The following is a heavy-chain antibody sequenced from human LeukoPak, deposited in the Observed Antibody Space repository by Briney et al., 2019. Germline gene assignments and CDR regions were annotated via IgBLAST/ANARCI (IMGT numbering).Heavy chain of an antibody. J-gene: IGHJ6*02. Sequence: SVKVSCKASGGTFSSYAISWVRQAPGQGLEWMGRIIPILGIANYAQKFQGRVTITADKSTSTAYMELSRLRSDDTAVYYCAREVAVAGTLTIYYYYGMDVWGQGTTVTVSS. CDR2: IIPILGIA. V-gene: IGHV1-69*04. CDR1: GGTFSSYA. D-gene: IGHD6-19*01. CDR3: AREVAVAGTLTIYYYYGMDV.